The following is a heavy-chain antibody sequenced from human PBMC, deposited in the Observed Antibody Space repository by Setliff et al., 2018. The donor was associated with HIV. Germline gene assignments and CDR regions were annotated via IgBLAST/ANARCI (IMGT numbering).Heavy chain of an antibody. J-gene: IGHJ4*02. V-gene: IGHV3-43*01. Sequence: HPGGSLRLSCAASGFTFDDYTMHWVRQAPGKGLEWVSIISWDGGNTYYADSVKGRFTISRDNSKNSLYLQMNSLRTEDTALYYCVKNIGGYSSSSVFDYWGQGTLVTASS. D-gene: IGHD6-6*01. CDR2: ISWDGGNT. CDR3: VKNIGGYSSSSVFDY. CDR1: GFTFDDYT.